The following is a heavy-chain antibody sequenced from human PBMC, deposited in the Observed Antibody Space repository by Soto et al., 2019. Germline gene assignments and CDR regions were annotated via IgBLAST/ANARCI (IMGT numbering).Heavy chain of an antibody. CDR1: GGSISSGDYY. CDR2: IYYSGST. V-gene: IGHV4-30-4*01. CDR3: ARARMVRGIIYYYGMDV. J-gene: IGHJ6*02. D-gene: IGHD3-10*01. Sequence: PSETLSLTCTVSGGSISSGDYYWSWIRQPPGKGLEWIGYIYYSGSTYYNPSLKSRVTISVDTSKNQFSLKLNSVTAADTAVYYCARARMVRGIIYYYGMDVWGQGTTVTVSS.